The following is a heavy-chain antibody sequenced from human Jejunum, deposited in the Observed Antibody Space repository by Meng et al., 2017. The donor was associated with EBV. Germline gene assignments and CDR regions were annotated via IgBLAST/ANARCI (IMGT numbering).Heavy chain of an antibody. CDR3: AGGAAAGTGSGFQY. Sequence: QVQLQQSGPGLVKPSXXPSLTXAIPGDSVSGNSATWHWVRQSPSRGLEWLGRTYYRSKSYNDYAVSVKSRITINPDTSKNQFSLQLNSVTPEDTAVYYCAGGAAAGTGSGFQYWGQGTLVTVSS. D-gene: IGHD6-13*01. CDR1: GDSVSGNSAT. CDR2: TYYRSKSYN. V-gene: IGHV6-1*01. J-gene: IGHJ1*01.